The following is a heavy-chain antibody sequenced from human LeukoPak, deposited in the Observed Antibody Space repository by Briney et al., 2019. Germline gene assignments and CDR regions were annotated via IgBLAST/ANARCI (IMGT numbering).Heavy chain of an antibody. V-gene: IGHV3-23*01. CDR3: ANEYSKGDV. J-gene: IGHJ3*01. Sequence: GGSLRLSCAASGFTFSNYVMSWVRQAPGKGLEWVSGISGSGGNTYYTDSVKGRFTISRDNSKNTLYLQMNSLRAEDAAVYYCANEYSKGDVWGQGTMVTVSS. CDR1: GFTFSNYV. D-gene: IGHD4-11*01. CDR2: ISGSGGNT.